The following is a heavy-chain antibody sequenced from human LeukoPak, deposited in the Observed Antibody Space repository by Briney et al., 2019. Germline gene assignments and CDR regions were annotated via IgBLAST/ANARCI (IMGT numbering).Heavy chain of an antibody. V-gene: IGHV3-53*01. J-gene: IGHJ4*02. D-gene: IGHD6-19*01. CDR3: ARDPAGIAVAGNY. CDR1: GFTVSSKY. Sequence: PGGSLRLSCAASGFTVSSKYMSWVRQAPGKGLEWVSVIHSSGSTDYADSVKGRFTISRDNSKNTVYLQMNSLRAEDTAVYYCARDPAGIAVAGNYWGQGTLVTASS. CDR2: IHSSGST.